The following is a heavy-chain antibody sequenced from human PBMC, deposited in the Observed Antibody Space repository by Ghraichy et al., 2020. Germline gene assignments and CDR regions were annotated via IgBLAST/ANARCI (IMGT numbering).Heavy chain of an antibody. V-gene: IGHV4-39*01. J-gene: IGHJ4*02. CDR3: ARHDIRAAATLGPFYY. D-gene: IGHD6-13*01. CDR2: FSYSGST. CDR1: GGSISSSSYY. Sequence: SQTLSLTCTVSGGSISSSSYYWGWIRQPPGKGLEWIGSFSYSGSTYYNPSLKSRVTISVDTSKNQFSLKLSSVTATDTSVYYCARHDIRAAATLGPFYYWGQGTLVTVSS.